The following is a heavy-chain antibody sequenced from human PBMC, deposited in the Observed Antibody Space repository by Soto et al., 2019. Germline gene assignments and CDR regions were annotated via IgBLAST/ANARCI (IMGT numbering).Heavy chain of an antibody. J-gene: IGHJ1*01. Sequence: GGSLRLSCAASGFTFSSYAMSWVRQAPGKGLEWVSGISGSGDSTYYADSVKGRFTISRDNSKNTLYLQMNSLRAEDTAVYYCANGVPCIAVAGTAYFQHWGQGTLVTVSS. D-gene: IGHD6-19*01. CDR2: ISGSGDST. CDR3: ANGVPCIAVAGTAYFQH. CDR1: GFTFSSYA. V-gene: IGHV3-23*01.